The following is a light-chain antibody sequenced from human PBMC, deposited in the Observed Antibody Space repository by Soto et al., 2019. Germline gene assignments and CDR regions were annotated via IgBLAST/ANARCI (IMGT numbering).Light chain of an antibody. CDR2: WAS. CDR3: QQYYSVPYT. Sequence: DIVMTQSPDSLAVSLGERATFNCKSSQSVLYSSNNKNYLAWYQQKPGQPPKLLIYWASTRESGVPDRFSGSGSETDFTLTISSLQAEDVAVYYCQQYYSVPYTFGQGTNLEIQ. CDR1: QSVLYSSNNKNY. J-gene: IGKJ2*01. V-gene: IGKV4-1*01.